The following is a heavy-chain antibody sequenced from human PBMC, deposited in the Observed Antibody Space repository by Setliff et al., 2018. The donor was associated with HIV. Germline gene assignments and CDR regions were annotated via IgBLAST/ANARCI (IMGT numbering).Heavy chain of an antibody. CDR3: ARRTEVGATVDY. J-gene: IGHJ4*02. V-gene: IGHV4-39*01. CDR1: GAAISSSTYY. Sequence: SETLSLTCTVSGAAISSSTYYWGWIRQPPGKGLEWVGSIYYSGSTYYSPPLQSRVTISVDTSKNRFSLKVRSVTAADTAVYYCARRTEVGATVDYWGQGTLVTVSS. CDR2: IYYSGST. D-gene: IGHD1-26*01.